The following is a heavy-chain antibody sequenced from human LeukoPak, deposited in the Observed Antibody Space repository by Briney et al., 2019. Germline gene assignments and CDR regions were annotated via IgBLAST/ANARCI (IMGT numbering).Heavy chain of an antibody. J-gene: IGHJ4*02. Sequence: PSETLSLTCTVSGGSISSYYWSWIRQPPGKGLEWLGYIYYSGSTNYNPSLKSRVTISVDTSKNQFSLKLSSVTAADTAVYYCARAEGGYDFPFDYWGQGTLVTVSS. CDR2: IYYSGST. V-gene: IGHV4-59*01. D-gene: IGHD5-12*01. CDR1: GGSISSYY. CDR3: ARAEGGYDFPFDY.